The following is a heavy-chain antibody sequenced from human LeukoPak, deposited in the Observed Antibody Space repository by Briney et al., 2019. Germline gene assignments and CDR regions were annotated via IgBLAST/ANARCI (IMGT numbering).Heavy chain of an antibody. CDR1: GYTFTSYG. CDR2: ISAYNGNT. V-gene: IGHV1-18*01. CDR3: ARDREYSYGYDAFDI. D-gene: IGHD5-18*01. J-gene: IGHJ3*02. Sequence: GASVKVSCKASGYTFTSYGISWVRQAPGRGLEWMGWISAYNGNTNYAQKLQGRVTMTTDTSTSTAYMELRSLRSDDTAVYYCARDREYSYGYDAFDIWGQGTMVTVSS.